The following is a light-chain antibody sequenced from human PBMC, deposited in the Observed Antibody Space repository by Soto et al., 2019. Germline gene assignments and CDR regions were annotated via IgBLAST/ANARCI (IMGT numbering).Light chain of an antibody. J-gene: IGKJ1*01. CDR1: QSISSW. CDR3: QQYNSYSPWT. Sequence: IQMKQPPSTPSASVEDRVTITCRASQSISSWLAWYQQKPGKAPKLLIYKEASLESGVPSRFSGSGSGTEFTLPISSLQPADVATYYCQQYNSYSPWTFGEGTKVDVK. V-gene: IGKV1-5*03. CDR2: KEA.